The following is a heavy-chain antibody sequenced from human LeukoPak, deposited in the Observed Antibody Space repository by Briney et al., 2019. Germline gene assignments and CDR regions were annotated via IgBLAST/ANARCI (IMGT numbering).Heavy chain of an antibody. V-gene: IGHV3-30*01. CDR1: GFTFSSFP. CDR2: VSPDGSVE. CDR3: ARASITSTYYHYYMDV. J-gene: IGHJ6*03. D-gene: IGHD3-10*01. Sequence: GGSLRLSCAASGFTFSSFPMHWVRQAPAKGLEWVVVVSPDGSVENYADSVKGRFTISRDNSKNTVYLQMNSLRTEDTAVYYCARASITSTYYHYYMDVWGKGTTVTVSS.